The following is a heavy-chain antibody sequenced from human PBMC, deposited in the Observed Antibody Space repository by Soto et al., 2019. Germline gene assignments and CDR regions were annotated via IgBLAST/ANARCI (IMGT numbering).Heavy chain of an antibody. CDR3: AKAGGLRFLPFDP. CDR2: ISYDESNT. V-gene: IGHV3-30*18. Sequence: QLQVVESGGGVVQPGRSLRLSCEASGFTFSSYGMHWVRQAPGKGLEWVAVISYDESNTHYADSVKGRFTISRDNSKNMVYLQMNSLRPEDTAVYYCAKAGGLRFLPFDPWGQGTLVTVSS. D-gene: IGHD3-3*01. CDR1: GFTFSSYG. J-gene: IGHJ5*02.